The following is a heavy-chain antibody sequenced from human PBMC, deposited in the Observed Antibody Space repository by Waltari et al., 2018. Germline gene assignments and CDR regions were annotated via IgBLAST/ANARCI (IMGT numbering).Heavy chain of an antibody. V-gene: IGHV4-4*02. CDR3: ARVGALIAAAGTFDY. J-gene: IGHJ4*02. CDR1: GGSISSSNW. CDR2: IYHSGST. Sequence: VKPSGTLSLTCAVSGGSISSSNWWSWVRQPPGKGLEWIGEIYHSGSTNYNPSLKSRVTISVDKSKNQFSLKLSSVTAADTAVYYCARVGALIAAAGTFDYWGQGTLVTVSS. D-gene: IGHD6-13*01.